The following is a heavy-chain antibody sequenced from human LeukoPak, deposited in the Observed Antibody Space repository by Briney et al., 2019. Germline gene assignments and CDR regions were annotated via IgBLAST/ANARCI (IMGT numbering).Heavy chain of an antibody. D-gene: IGHD6-13*01. CDR1: GFTFSGSA. CDR2: IWSKANNYAT. CDR3: TRQWSTAGAGPMDFDY. V-gene: IGHV3-73*01. Sequence: GGSLRLSCAASGFTFSGSAMHWVRQAPGKGLEWVGHIWSKANNYATTYAASVKGRFTISRDDSKNTAYLQMNSLKTEDTALYHCTRQWSTAGAGPMDFDYWGQGTLVTVYS. J-gene: IGHJ4*02.